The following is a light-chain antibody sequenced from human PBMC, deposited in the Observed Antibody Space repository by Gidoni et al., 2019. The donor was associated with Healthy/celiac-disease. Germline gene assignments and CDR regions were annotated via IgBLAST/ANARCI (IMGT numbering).Light chain of an antibody. J-gene: IGLJ2*01. CDR2: GKN. Sequence: SEPPQDPAVSVALGQTVRITCQGDSLRSYYASWYQQKPGQAPVLVIYGKNNRPSGIPDRFSGSSSGNTASLTITGAQAEDEADYYCNSRDSSGNHPVVFGGGTKLTVL. V-gene: IGLV3-19*01. CDR1: SLRSYY. CDR3: NSRDSSGNHPVV.